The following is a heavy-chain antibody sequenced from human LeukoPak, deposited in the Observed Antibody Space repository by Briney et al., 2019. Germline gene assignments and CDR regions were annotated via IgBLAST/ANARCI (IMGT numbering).Heavy chain of an antibody. Sequence: GGSLRLSCVSSGFTFSSYSMNWVRQAPGKGLEWVSYIGSSGSPIYHSDSVRGRSTISRDNAENSLFLQLNSLRAEDTAVYYCARASSDPTGYYPYYFDSWGQGTLVTVSS. J-gene: IGHJ4*02. CDR2: IGSSGSPI. CDR3: ARASSDPTGYYPYYFDS. CDR1: GFTFSSYS. D-gene: IGHD3-9*01. V-gene: IGHV3-48*01.